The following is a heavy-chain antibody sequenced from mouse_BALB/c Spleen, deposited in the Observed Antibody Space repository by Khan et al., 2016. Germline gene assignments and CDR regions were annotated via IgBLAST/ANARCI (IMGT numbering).Heavy chain of an antibody. CDR2: ISYDGSN. Sequence: VQLKESGPGLVKPSQSLSLTCSVTGYSITSGYYWNWIRQFPGNKLEWMGYISYDGSNNYNPSLKNRISITRDTSKNQFFLKLNSVTTEDTATXYCARGGNSFWFAYGGQGTLVTVSA. V-gene: IGHV3-6*02. J-gene: IGHJ3*01. CDR1: GYSITSGYY. CDR3: ARGGNSFWFAY.